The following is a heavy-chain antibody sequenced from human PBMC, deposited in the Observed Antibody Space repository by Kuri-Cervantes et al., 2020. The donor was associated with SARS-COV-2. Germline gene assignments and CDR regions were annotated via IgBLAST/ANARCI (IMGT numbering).Heavy chain of an antibody. CDR1: GYTFTSYY. D-gene: IGHD3-22*01. V-gene: IGHV1-46*01. CDR2: INPSGGST. Sequence: ASVKVSCKASGYTFTSYYMHWVRQAPGQGLEWMGIINPSGGSTSYAQKFQGRVTMTRDTSTSTVYMELSRLRSDDTAVYYCASPRPYYYDSSGYYYLSRAFDIWGQGTMVTVSS. J-gene: IGHJ3*02. CDR3: ASPRPYYYDSSGYYYLSRAFDI.